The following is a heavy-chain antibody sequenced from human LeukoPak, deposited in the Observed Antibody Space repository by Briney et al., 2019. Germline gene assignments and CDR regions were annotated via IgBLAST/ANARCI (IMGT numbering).Heavy chain of an antibody. D-gene: IGHD2-15*01. CDR2: IYPGDSDT. CDR1: GYSFTNYW. Sequence: GESLKISCKGSGYSFTNYWIGWVRQMPGKGLEWMGIIYPGDSDTRYSPSFQGQVTFSADKSISTTYLQWSSMKASGTAMYYCARLPGYCTGGSCYFDYWGQGTLVTVSS. CDR3: ARLPGYCTGGSCYFDY. V-gene: IGHV5-51*01. J-gene: IGHJ4*02.